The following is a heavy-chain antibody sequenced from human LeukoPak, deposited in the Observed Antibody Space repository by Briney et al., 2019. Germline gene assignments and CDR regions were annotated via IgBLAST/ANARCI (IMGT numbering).Heavy chain of an antibody. CDR3: ARRYDSSGYYDYYFDY. CDR1: GGSISSYY. J-gene: IGHJ4*02. V-gene: IGHV4-59*08. Sequence: PSETLSLTCTASGGSISSYYWSWIRQPPGKGLEWIGYIYYSGSTNYNPSLKSRVTISVDTSKNQFSLKLSSVTAADTAVYYCARRYDSSGYYDYYFDYWGQGTLVTVSS. D-gene: IGHD3-22*01. CDR2: IYYSGST.